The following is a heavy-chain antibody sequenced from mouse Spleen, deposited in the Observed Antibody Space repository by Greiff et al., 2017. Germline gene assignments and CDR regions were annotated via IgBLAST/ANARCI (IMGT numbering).Heavy chain of an antibody. J-gene: IGHJ4*01. Sequence: EVQLVESGPGLVKPSQSLSLTCSVPGYSITSGYYWNWIRQFPGNKLEWMGYISYDGSNNYNPSLKNRISITRDTSKNQFFLKLNSVTTEDTASYYCARQLGLPYAMDYWGQGTSVTVSS. CDR1: GYSITSGYY. V-gene: IGHV3-6*01. CDR2: ISYDGSN. CDR3: ARQLGLPYAMDY. D-gene: IGHD3-1*01.